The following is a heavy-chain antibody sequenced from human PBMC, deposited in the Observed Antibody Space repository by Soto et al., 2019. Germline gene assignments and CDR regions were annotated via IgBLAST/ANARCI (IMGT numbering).Heavy chain of an antibody. D-gene: IGHD2-2*01. J-gene: IGHJ4*02. CDR2: IISDGGST. Sequence: GGSLRLSCSASGFTFSKYAMHWVRQAPGQGLEHVSTIISDGGSTYSADSVKGRFTISRDNSKNTLYLQMNSLRAEDTAVYYCAKDRGDVVVVPAANDYWGQGTLVTVSS. CDR1: GFTFSKYA. CDR3: AKDRGDVVVVPAANDY. V-gene: IGHV3-64*04.